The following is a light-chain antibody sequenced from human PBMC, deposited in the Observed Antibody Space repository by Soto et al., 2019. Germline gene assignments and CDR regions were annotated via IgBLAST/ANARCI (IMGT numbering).Light chain of an antibody. CDR2: GAS. CDR1: QSVSSSY. CDR3: QHRSNWPLT. Sequence: EIVLTQSPGTLSLSPGERASLSCRASQSVSSSYLAWYQQKPGQAPRLLIHGASTRAPGFPARFSGSGSGTDFTLTISSLQSEDFAVYYCQHRSNWPLTFGGGTKVDIK. V-gene: IGKV3D-20*02. J-gene: IGKJ4*01.